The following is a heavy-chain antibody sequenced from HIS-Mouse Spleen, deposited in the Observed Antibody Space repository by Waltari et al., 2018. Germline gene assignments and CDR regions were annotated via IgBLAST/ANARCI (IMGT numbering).Heavy chain of an antibody. CDR2: INHSGSP. Sequence: QVQLQQWGAGLLKPSETLSLTCAVYGGSFSGYYWSWIRQPPGKGLEWIGEINHSGSPHYNPALKRRVTISVETSKNQFSLKLSSVTAADTAVYYCARVRTGDPSYWYFDLWGRGTLVTVSS. V-gene: IGHV4-34*01. J-gene: IGHJ2*01. CDR1: GGSFSGYY. CDR3: ARVRTGDPSYWYFDL. D-gene: IGHD7-27*01.